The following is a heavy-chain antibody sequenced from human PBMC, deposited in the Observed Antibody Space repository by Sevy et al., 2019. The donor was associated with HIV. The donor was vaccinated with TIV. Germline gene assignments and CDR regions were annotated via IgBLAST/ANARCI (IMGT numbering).Heavy chain of an antibody. CDR3: ARVAPNYGDYISYGMDV. CDR2: INSDGTST. J-gene: IGHJ6*02. D-gene: IGHD4-17*01. CDR1: GFTFSRNW. V-gene: IGHV3-74*03. Sequence: GGSLRLSCAASGFTFSRNWMNWVRQAPGKGLVWVSRINSDGTSTTYADSVKGRITISRDNAKNTLYLQMNSLRAEDTAVYYCARVAPNYGDYISYGMDVWGQGTTVTVSS.